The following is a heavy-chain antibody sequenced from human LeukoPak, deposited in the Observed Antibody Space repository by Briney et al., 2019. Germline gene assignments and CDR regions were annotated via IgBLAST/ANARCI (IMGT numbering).Heavy chain of an antibody. CDR2: IYDSGIT. CDR1: GGSISGSSYY. CDR3: ARPGSSGWYTGNWFDP. D-gene: IGHD6-19*01. J-gene: IGHJ5*02. V-gene: IGHV4-39*01. Sequence: SETLSLTCTVSGGSISGSSYYWGWIRQPPGKGLEWIGSIYDSGITYYNPSLKSRVIISVDTSKNQFSLKLSSVTAADTAVYYCARPGSSGWYTGNWFDPWGQGTLATVSS.